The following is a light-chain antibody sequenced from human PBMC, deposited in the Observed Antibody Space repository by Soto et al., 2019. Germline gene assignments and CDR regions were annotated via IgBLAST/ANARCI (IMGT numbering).Light chain of an antibody. CDR3: QQYGSSLT. Sequence: ETVLTQSPGTLSLSPGERATLSCRASQRISSNFLAWYQQKPGQAPRLLIYGASSRATGIPGRFSGSGSGTDFTLTISRLEPEDFAVDYCQQYGSSLTLGGGTKVEIK. J-gene: IGKJ4*01. CDR1: QRISSNF. V-gene: IGKV3-20*01. CDR2: GAS.